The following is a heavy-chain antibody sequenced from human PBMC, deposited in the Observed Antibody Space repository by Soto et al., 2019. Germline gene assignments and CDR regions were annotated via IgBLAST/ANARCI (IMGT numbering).Heavy chain of an antibody. CDR1: SDSITNYY. Sequence: QVQLQESGPGLVKPSETLSLTCTVSSDSITNYYWSWIRQSPGKGLEWIGYIHDSGRSNYNPSLKXXVXMXXDTSKKQFSLKLNSMTTADTDVYYCARVGGTRGWYWGQGTLVTVSS. V-gene: IGHV4-59*01. CDR2: IHDSGRS. CDR3: ARVGGTRGWY. D-gene: IGHD2-15*01. J-gene: IGHJ4*02.